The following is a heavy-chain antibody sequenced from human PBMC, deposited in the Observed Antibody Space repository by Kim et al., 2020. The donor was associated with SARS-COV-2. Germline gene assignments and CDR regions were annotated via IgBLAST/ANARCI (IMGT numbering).Heavy chain of an antibody. CDR3: ARGPYYYDSSGYPNYYYYYYGMDV. V-gene: IGHV4-59*13. D-gene: IGHD3-22*01. J-gene: IGHJ6*02. CDR1: GGSISSYY. Sequence: SETLSLTCTVSGGSISSYYWSWIRQPPGKGLEWIGYIYYSGSTNYNPSLKSRVTISVDTSKNQFSLKLSSVTAADTAVYYCARGPYYYDSSGYPNYYYYYYGMDVWGQGNTVTVSS. CDR2: IYYSGST.